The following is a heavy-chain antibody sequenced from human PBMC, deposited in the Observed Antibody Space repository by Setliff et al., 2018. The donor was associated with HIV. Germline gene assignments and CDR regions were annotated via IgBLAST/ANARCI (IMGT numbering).Heavy chain of an antibody. V-gene: IGHV1-2*02. Sequence: ASVKVSCKSSGYTFTDYFMHWVRQAPGRGLEWMGWISPDNANTRISQKFRGSVSLTRDTSLSTAYMELSSLTSDDTAIYYCARDMFEIWERSLAKGDEFDPWGQGSLVTVSS. J-gene: IGHJ5*02. CDR2: ISPDNANT. CDR3: ARDMFEIWERSLAKGDEFDP. D-gene: IGHD3-10*02. CDR1: GYTFTDYF.